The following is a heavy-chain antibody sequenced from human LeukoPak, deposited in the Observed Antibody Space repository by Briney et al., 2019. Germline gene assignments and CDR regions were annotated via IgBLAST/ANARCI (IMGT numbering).Heavy chain of an antibody. V-gene: IGHV4-34*01. J-gene: IGHJ5*02. CDR1: GGSFSGYY. Sequence: PSETLSLTCAVYGGSFSGYYWSWIRQPPGKGLEWIGEINHSGSTNYNPSLKSRVTISVDTSKNQFSLKLNSVTPADTTVYYCARVRKVDTAMGGFDPWGQGTLVTVSS. CDR2: INHSGST. D-gene: IGHD5-18*01. CDR3: ARVRKVDTAMGGFDP.